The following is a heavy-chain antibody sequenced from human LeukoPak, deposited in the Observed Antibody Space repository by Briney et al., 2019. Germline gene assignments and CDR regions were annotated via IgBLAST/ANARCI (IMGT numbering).Heavy chain of an antibody. D-gene: IGHD3-22*01. J-gene: IGHJ4*02. CDR3: ARVSPNSSGSPSDY. CDR2: ICVYNGNT. CDR1: GYTFTSYG. Sequence: ASVKVSCKASGYTFTSYGISWVRQAPGQGLEWMGWICVYNGNTNYAQKLQGRVTMTTDTSTSTAYMELRSLRSDDTAVYYCARVSPNSSGSPSDYWGQGTLVTVSS. V-gene: IGHV1-18*01.